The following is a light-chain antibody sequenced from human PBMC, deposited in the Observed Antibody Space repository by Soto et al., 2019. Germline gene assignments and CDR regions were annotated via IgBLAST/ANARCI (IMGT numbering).Light chain of an antibody. Sequence: DIQMTQSACTVSASVGDRVTITCRASQSISSWLAWYQQKPGKAPKVLIYDASSLESGVPSRFSGSGSGTEFSLTISSLQPDDFATYYCQQYNHYWTFGQGTKVDIK. CDR2: DAS. CDR1: QSISSW. V-gene: IGKV1-5*01. J-gene: IGKJ1*01. CDR3: QQYNHYWT.